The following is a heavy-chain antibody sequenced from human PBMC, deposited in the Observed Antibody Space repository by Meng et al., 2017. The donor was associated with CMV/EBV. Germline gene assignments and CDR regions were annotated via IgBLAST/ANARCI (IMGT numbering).Heavy chain of an antibody. CDR1: GYTFTGYY. CDR3: ATYIGNYINWYFDL. V-gene: IGHV1-2*02. D-gene: IGHD1-7*01. Sequence: HGQLVPSGAEVETPGAAVKVSCKAPGYTFTGYYMHWGRQAPGQGLGWMGWINPNSGGTNYAQKFQGRVTMTRDTSISTAYMELSRLRSDDTAVYYCATYIGNYINWYFDLWGRGTLVTVSS. J-gene: IGHJ2*01. CDR2: INPNSGGT.